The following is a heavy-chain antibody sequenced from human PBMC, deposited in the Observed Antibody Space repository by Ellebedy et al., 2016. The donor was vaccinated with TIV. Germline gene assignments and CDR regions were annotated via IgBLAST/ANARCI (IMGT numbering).Heavy chain of an antibody. CDR2: IYSGGNT. Sequence: PGGSLRLSCAASGFTVSNNYMRWFRQAPGKGLDWVSLIYSGGNTHYADSVKGRFTISRDSSDNTVYLQMNSLRVEDTAVYYCATGYAQNGQWGQGTLVTVSS. CDR1: GFTVSNNY. J-gene: IGHJ4*02. V-gene: IGHV3-66*01. D-gene: IGHD2-8*01. CDR3: ATGYAQNGQ.